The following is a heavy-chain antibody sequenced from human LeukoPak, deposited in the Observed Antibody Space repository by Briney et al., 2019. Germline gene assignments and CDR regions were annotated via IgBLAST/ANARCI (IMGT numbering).Heavy chain of an antibody. CDR3: ARVGELNYFDY. CDR2: ISSNGRST. D-gene: IGHD3-16*01. V-gene: IGHV3-64*01. CDR1: GFTFSNYA. Sequence: GGSLRLSCAASGFTFSNYAMHWVRQAPGKGLEYVSAISSNGRSTYYANSVRGRFTISRDNSKNTLYLQMGSLRAEDMAVYYCARVGELNYFDYWGQGTLVTVSS. J-gene: IGHJ4*02.